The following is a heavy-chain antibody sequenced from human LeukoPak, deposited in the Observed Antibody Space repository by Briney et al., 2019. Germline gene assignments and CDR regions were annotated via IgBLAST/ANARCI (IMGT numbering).Heavy chain of an antibody. CDR2: MNHDGSEK. Sequence: GGSLRLSCAASGFTFSSYWMNWVRQAPGKGLEWVANMNHDGSEKYYIDSVKGRFTISRDNAKNSLYLQMNSLRAENTAVYYCARDQLYCGGPTCYRTGDDSWGQGTLVTVSS. CDR3: ARDQLYCGGPTCYRTGDDS. D-gene: IGHD2-2*02. CDR1: GFTFSSYW. J-gene: IGHJ4*02. V-gene: IGHV3-7*01.